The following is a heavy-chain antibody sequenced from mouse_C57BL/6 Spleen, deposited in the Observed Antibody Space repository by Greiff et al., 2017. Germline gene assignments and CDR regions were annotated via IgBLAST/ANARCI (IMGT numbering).Heavy chain of an antibody. V-gene: IGHV1-55*01. J-gene: IGHJ4*01. D-gene: IGHD2-3*01. CDR2: IYPGSGST. CDR3: ARGGYYVDWDYAMDY. CDR1: GYTFTSYW. Sequence: QVQLQQPGAELVKPGASVKMSCKASGYTFTSYWITWVKQRPGQGLEWIGDIYPGSGSTNYNEKFKSKATLTVDTSSSTAYMQLSSLTSEDSAVYYCARGGYYVDWDYAMDYWGQGTSVTVSA.